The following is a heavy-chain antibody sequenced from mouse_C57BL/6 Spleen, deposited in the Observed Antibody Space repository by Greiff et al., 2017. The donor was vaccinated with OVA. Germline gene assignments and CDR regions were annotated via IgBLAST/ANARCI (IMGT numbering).Heavy chain of an antibody. D-gene: IGHD3-3*01. J-gene: IGHJ2*01. V-gene: IGHV5-6*01. CDR1: GFTFSSYG. Sequence: EVHLVESGGDLVKPGGSLKLSCAASGFTFSSYGMSWVRQTPDKRLEWVATISSGGSYTYYPDSVKGRFTISRDNAKNTLYLQMSSLKSEDTAMYYCARHGSSVRDRGFDYWGQGTTLTVSS. CDR3: ARHGSSVRDRGFDY. CDR2: ISSGGSYT.